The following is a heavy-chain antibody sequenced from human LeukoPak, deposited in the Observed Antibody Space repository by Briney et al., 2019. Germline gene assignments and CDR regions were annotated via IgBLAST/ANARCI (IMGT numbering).Heavy chain of an antibody. CDR2: IYPGDSDT. Sequence: ASVKVSCKASGYTFTSYWIGWVRQMPGKGLEWMGIIYPGDSDTRYSPSFQGQVTISADKSISTAYLQWSSLKASDTAMYHCARQGTTVTSLWGQGTLVTVSS. V-gene: IGHV5-51*01. CDR1: GYTFTSYW. D-gene: IGHD4-11*01. J-gene: IGHJ4*02. CDR3: ARQGTTVTSL.